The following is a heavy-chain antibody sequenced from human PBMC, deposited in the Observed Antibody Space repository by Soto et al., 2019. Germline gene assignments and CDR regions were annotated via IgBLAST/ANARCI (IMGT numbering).Heavy chain of an antibody. CDR2: IKQDGSEK. CDR3: ARALPGYDYGFYYFDY. CDR1: GFTFSSYW. V-gene: IGHV3-7*01. J-gene: IGHJ4*02. D-gene: IGHD4-17*01. Sequence: GGSLRISCAASGFTFSSYWRSWVRQAPGKGLEWVANIKQDGSEKYYVDSVKGRFTISRDNAKNSLYLQMNSLRAEDTAVYYCARALPGYDYGFYYFDYWGQGTLVTVSS.